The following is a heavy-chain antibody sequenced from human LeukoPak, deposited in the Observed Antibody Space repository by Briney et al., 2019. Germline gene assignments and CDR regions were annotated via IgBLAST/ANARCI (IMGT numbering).Heavy chain of an antibody. Sequence: SETLSLTCIVSGGSITNYYWSWIRQPPGKGLEWIGYIYYSGSTNYNPSLKSRVTISVDTSNNQFSLRLNSVTAADTAVYYCARDPFGSNAFDIWGQGTVVAVSS. J-gene: IGHJ3*02. CDR1: GGSITNYY. V-gene: IGHV4-59*01. CDR2: IYYSGST. D-gene: IGHD3-10*01. CDR3: ARDPFGSNAFDI.